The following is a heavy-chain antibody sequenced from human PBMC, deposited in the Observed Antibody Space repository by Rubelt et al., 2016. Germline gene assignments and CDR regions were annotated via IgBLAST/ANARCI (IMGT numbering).Heavy chain of an antibody. V-gene: IGHV1-18*01. CDR3: ARDTRYSSSSSFDY. J-gene: IGHJ4*02. Sequence: QVQLVQSGAEVKKPGASVKVSCKASGYTFTSYGISWVRQAPGQGLEWLGWISAYNGNTNYAQKLQGRVTMTTDTSTSTAYMEVRSRRSGDTAVDYCARDTRYSSSSSFDYWGQGTLVTVSS. CDR1: GYTFTSYG. D-gene: IGHD6-13*01. CDR2: ISAYNGNT.